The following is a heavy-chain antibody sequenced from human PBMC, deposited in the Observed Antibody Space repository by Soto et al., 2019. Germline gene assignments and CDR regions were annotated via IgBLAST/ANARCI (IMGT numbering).Heavy chain of an antibody. J-gene: IGHJ4*02. CDR1: GFTFSTYS. CDR3: VRRQWLSNREAAFDY. V-gene: IGHV3-48*01. D-gene: IGHD6-19*01. Sequence: EVQLVESGGALVQPGGSLRLSCAASGFTFSTYSMNWVRQAPGKGLEWVAYISLSRSAIYYADSVKGRFTISGDNAKNSLYLQIHSLTPEDTAVYFCVRRQWLSNREAAFDYWGQGTLVTVSS. CDR2: ISLSRSAI.